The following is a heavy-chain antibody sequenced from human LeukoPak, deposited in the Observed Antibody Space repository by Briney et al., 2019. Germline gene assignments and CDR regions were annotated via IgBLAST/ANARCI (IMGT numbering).Heavy chain of an antibody. CDR3: ARGINYYDSSGLNNWFDP. J-gene: IGHJ5*02. CDR2: IIPIFGTA. Sequence: ASVKVSCKASGGTFSSYAISWVRQAPGQGLEWMGGIIPIFGTANYAQKFQGRVTIHADESTSTAYMELSSLRSEDTAVYYCARGINYYDSSGLNNWFDPWGQGPLVTVSS. V-gene: IGHV1-69*13. D-gene: IGHD3-22*01. CDR1: GGTFSSYA.